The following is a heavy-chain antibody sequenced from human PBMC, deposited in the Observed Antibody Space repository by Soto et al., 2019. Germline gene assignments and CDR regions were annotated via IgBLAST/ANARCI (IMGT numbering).Heavy chain of an antibody. Sequence: QVPLQESGPGLVKPSQTLSLTCNVSGGSISGGRYYWNWIRQHPGKGLEWIGNIYDNGITYYNPSLKSRVIISEDTSKNQFSLRLSSVSAADTAVYYCTRDRGFGMDVRGQGTTVTVSS. CDR3: TRDRGFGMDV. J-gene: IGHJ6*02. CDR1: GGSISGGRYY. V-gene: IGHV4-31*03. CDR2: IYDNGIT.